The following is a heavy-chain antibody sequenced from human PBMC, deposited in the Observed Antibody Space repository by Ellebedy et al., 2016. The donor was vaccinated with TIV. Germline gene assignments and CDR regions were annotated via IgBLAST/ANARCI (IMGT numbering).Heavy chain of an antibody. CDR2: IYYSGST. J-gene: IGHJ4*02. V-gene: IGHV4-59*06. D-gene: IGHD2-21*01. CDR3: ARVAGYSRFDY. CDR1: GASISSYY. Sequence: SETLSLTCSVSGASISSYYWGWIRQHPEKGLEWIGYIYYSGSTYYNPSLESRVTISVDTSKKQFSLKLSSVTAADTAVYYCARVAGYSRFDYWGQGTLVTVSS.